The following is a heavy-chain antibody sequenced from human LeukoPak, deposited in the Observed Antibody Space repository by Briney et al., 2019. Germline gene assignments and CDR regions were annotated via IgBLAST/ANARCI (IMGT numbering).Heavy chain of an antibody. J-gene: IGHJ4*02. CDR3: AKGSSGWYGALDY. D-gene: IGHD6-19*01. CDR2: ISRSGSYI. CDR1: GFTFSSCT. V-gene: IGHV3-21*01. Sequence: GGSLRLSCAASGFTFSSCTMNWVRQAPGKGLEWVSSISRSGSYIYYADSVKGRFTISRDNAKNSLYLQMDSLRAEDTAVYYCAKGSSGWYGALDYWGQGTLVTVSS.